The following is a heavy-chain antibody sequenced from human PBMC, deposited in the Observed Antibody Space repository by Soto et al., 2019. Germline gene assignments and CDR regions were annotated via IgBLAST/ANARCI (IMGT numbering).Heavy chain of an antibody. Sequence: ASVKVSCKASGYTFTSYYMHWVRQAPGQGLEWMGIINPSGGSTSYAQKFQGRVTMTRDTSTSTVYMELSSLRSEETAVYYWVRLSSRSSGHFDYCGQGSLVTVSA. CDR3: VRLSSRSSGHFDY. J-gene: IGHJ4*02. CDR1: GYTFTSYY. CDR2: INPSGGST. D-gene: IGHD6-13*01. V-gene: IGHV1-46*01.